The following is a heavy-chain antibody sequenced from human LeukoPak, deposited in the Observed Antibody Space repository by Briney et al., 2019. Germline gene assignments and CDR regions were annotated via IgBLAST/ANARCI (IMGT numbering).Heavy chain of an antibody. CDR2: ISSSSSYI. Sequence: GGSLRLSCAASGFTFSSYSMNWVRQAPGKGLEWVSSISSSSSYIYYADSVKGRFTISRDNAKNSLYLQMNSLRAEDTAVYYCARGLYCSGGSCFYDYWGQGTLVTVSS. CDR3: ARGLYCSGGSCFYDY. CDR1: GFTFSSYS. V-gene: IGHV3-21*04. D-gene: IGHD2-15*01. J-gene: IGHJ4*02.